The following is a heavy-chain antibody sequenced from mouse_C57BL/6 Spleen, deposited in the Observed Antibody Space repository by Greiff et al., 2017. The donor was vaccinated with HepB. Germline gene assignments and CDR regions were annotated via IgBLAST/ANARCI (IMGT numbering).Heavy chain of an antibody. CDR2: IDPENGDT. CDR1: GFNIKDDY. Sequence: VQLKESGAELVRPGASVKLSCTASGFNIKDDYMHWVKQRPEQGLEWIGWIDPENGDTEYASKFQGKATITADTSSNTAYLQLSSLTSEDTAVYYCTTESCNDDGQFGFAYWGRGTLVTVSA. V-gene: IGHV14-4*01. J-gene: IGHJ3*01. CDR3: TTESCNDDGQFGFAY. D-gene: IGHD1-2*01.